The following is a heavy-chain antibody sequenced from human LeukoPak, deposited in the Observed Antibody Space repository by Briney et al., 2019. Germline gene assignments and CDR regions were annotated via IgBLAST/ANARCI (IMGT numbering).Heavy chain of an antibody. V-gene: IGHV3-7*01. CDR3: ARDHEW. J-gene: IGHJ1*01. CDR1: GFTVSSNY. D-gene: IGHD1-26*01. CDR2: IKRDESEK. Sequence: GGSLRLSCAASGFTVSSNYMSWVRQAPGKGLEWVAIIKRDESEKYYVDSVKGRFTISRDNAKNSLYLQMNSLRGEDTAIYYCARDHEWGGQGTLVTVSS.